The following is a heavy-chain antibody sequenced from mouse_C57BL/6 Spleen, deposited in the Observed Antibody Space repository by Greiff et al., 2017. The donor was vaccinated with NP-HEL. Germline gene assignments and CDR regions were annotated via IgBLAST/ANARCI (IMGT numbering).Heavy chain of an antibody. Sequence: EVKLVESGGGLVKPGGSLKLSCAASGFTFSDYGMHWVRQAPEKGLEWVAYISSGSSTIYYADTVKGRFTISRDNAKNTLFLQMTSLRSEDTAMYYCAREGYYGSSLYFDYWGQGTTLTVSS. CDR2: ISSGSSTI. D-gene: IGHD1-1*01. J-gene: IGHJ2*01. CDR3: AREGYYGSSLYFDY. V-gene: IGHV5-17*01. CDR1: GFTFSDYG.